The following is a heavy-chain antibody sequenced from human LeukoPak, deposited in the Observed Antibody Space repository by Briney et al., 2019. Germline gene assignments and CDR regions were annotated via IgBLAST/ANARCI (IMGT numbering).Heavy chain of an antibody. CDR3: TRGTKYTSGYRVTELGSGYSDY. CDR2: IYYSGTT. V-gene: IGHV4-59*01. J-gene: IGHJ4*02. D-gene: IGHD5-18*01. CDR1: GGSISNYY. Sequence: PSETLSLTCTVSGGSISNYYWNSLRQPPGKGLEWIGYIYYSGTTYYKPSLKSRVNMVVDTSKNLFTLKLSSVTAADTAVYYCTRGTKYTSGYRVTELGSGYSDYWGQGTLVTVSS.